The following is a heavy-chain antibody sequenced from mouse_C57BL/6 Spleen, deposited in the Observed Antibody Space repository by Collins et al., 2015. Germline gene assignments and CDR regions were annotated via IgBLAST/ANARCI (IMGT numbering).Heavy chain of an antibody. CDR3: ARRTSGLFAY. J-gene: IGHJ3*01. V-gene: IGHV1-50*01. D-gene: IGHD3-2*02. Sequence: QVQLQQSGADLVKPGASVKLSCKASGYTFTSYWMQWVKQRPGQGLEWIGEIDPSDTYTNFNQKFRGKATLTVDTSSSTAYMWLSSLTSEDSAVYYCARRTSGLFAYWGQGTLVTVSA. CDR1: GYTFTSYW. CDR2: IDPSDTYT.